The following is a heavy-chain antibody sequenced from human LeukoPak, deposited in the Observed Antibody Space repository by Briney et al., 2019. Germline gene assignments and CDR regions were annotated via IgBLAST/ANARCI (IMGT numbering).Heavy chain of an antibody. D-gene: IGHD3-22*01. J-gene: IGHJ4*02. CDR3: ARHAYHNDNTDYYFAY. CDR2: IYYSGST. V-gene: IGHV4-39*07. Sequence: SETLSLTCTVSGGSISSSSYYWGWIRQPPGKGLEWIGSIYYSGSTYYNPSLKSRVTISVDTSKNQFSLKLSSVTAADTAIYYCARHAYHNDNTDYYFAYWGQGTLVTVSS. CDR1: GGSISSSSYY.